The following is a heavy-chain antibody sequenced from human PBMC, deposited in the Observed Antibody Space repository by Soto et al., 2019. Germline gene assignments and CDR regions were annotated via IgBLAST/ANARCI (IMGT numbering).Heavy chain of an antibody. Sequence: EVSLSRPCAASGFTFSSYAMSWVRQAPGKGLEWVSAISGSDNSTYDADSVKGRLTISSDNSKNTRYLQMSSLRADDTAVYYCAPTGVSGQATTVTASS. CDR1: GFTFSSYA. CDR3: APTGV. CDR2: ISGSDNST. V-gene: IGHV3-23*01. J-gene: IGHJ6*02. D-gene: IGHD4-17*01.